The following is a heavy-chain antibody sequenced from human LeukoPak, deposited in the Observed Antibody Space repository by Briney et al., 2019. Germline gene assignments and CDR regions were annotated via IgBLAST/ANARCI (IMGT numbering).Heavy chain of an antibody. CDR3: ARFRLGYCSSTSCPYYFDY. J-gene: IGHJ4*02. CDR1: GGSISSYY. V-gene: IGHV4-59*01. Sequence: SETLSLTCTVSGGSISSYYWSWIRQPPGKGLEWIGYIYYSGSTNYNPSLKSRVTISVDTSKNQFSLKLSSVTAADTAVYYCARFRLGYCSSTSCPYYFDYWGQGTLVTVSS. CDR2: IYYSGST. D-gene: IGHD2-2*01.